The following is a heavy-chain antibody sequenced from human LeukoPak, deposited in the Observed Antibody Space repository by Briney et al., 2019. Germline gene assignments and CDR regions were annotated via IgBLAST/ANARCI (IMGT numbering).Heavy chain of an antibody. J-gene: IGHJ4*02. D-gene: IGHD1-26*01. CDR2: ISTSGTT. CDR3: ARFSGGSYRGGFDY. V-gene: IGHV4-61*02. Sequence: PSETLSLTCTVSSGSITSGSFHWSWVRQPAGKGLEWIGRISTSGTTNSNPSLTRRVTISVDASKNQFSLKLNSVTAADTAVYYCARFSGGSYRGGFDYWGQGYLVTVSS. CDR1: SGSITSGSFH.